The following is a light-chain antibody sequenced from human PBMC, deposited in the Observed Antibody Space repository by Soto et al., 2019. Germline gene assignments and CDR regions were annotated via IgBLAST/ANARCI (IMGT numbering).Light chain of an antibody. CDR2: KVS. CDR1: QSLVHSDGIAY. V-gene: IGKV2-30*02. J-gene: IGKJ5*01. CDR3: MQGTHWPIT. Sequence: DVVMTQSPLSLPVTLGPPASISCRSNQSLVHSDGIAYFSWFQQRPGRSPRRIIYKVSNRDSGVPARFSGSGSGTDCALKISRVEAEDVGVYYCMQGTHWPITLGQGTRLEI.